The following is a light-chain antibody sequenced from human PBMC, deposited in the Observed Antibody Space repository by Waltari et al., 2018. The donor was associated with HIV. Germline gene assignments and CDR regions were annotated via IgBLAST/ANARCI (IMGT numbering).Light chain of an antibody. J-gene: IGLJ3*02. CDR3: ATWDDSLNVV. CDR2: RKN. V-gene: IGLV1-47*01. CDR1: SSNIGSNY. Sequence: QSVLTQPPSASGTPGQRVTISCSGSSSNIGSNYVYWYQQPPGTAPKLLFARKNQRPSGVPDRFSGSKSGTSASLAISGLRSEDEADYYCATWDDSLNVVFGGGTKLTVL.